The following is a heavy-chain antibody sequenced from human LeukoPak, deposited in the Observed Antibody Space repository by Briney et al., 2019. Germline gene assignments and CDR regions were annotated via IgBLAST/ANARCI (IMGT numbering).Heavy chain of an antibody. CDR1: GYTFTGYY. CDR2: INPNSGGT. Sequence: ASVKVSCKASGYTFTGYYMHWVRQAPGQGLEWMGWINPNSGGTNYAQKFQGRVTMTRDTSISTAYMELSRLRSDDTAVYYCARALKVVTVHDAFDIWGQGTMVTVSS. CDR3: ARALKVVTVHDAFDI. J-gene: IGHJ3*02. V-gene: IGHV1-2*02. D-gene: IGHD2-21*02.